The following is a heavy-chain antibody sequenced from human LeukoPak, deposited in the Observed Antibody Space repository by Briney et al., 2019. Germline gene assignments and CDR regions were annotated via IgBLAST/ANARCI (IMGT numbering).Heavy chain of an antibody. CDR3: ARDWFLVGY. CDR2: IKQDGSEK. D-gene: IGHD3-10*01. J-gene: IGHJ4*02. V-gene: IGHV3-7*01. CDR1: GFTFSNYW. Sequence: GGSLRLSCAASGFTFSNYWMSWVRQAPGKGLEWVAIIKQDGSEKYYVDSVKGRFTISRDNAKNSLYLQMNSLRAEDTAVYYCARDWFLVGYWGQGTLVTVSS.